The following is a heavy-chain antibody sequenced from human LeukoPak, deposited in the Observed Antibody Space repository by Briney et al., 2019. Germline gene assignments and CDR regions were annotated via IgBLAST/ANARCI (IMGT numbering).Heavy chain of an antibody. CDR3: GYRFSSWYSPVGY. CDR1: GFTFSSYA. Sequence: PGGSLRLSCAASGFTFSSYAMHWVRQAPGKGLEWVAVISYDGSNKYYADSVKGRFTISRDNSKNTLYLQMNSLTAEDTAVYYCGYRFSSWYSPVGYWGQGTLVTVSS. J-gene: IGHJ4*02. D-gene: IGHD6-13*01. CDR2: ISYDGSNK. V-gene: IGHV3-30*07.